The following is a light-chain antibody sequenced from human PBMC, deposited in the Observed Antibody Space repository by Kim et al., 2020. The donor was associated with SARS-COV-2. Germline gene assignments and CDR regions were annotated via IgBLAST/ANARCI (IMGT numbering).Light chain of an antibody. CDR2: SNN. V-gene: IGLV1-44*01. CDR3: AAWDGSLNVYV. CDR1: SSTIGSNT. J-gene: IGLJ1*01. Sequence: QSVLTQSPSASGTPGQRVTISCSGSSSTIGSNTVDWYQHLPETAPKLLIYSNNQRPSGVPDRFSGSKSGTSASLAISGLQSEDEADYYCAAWDGSLNVYVFGTGTKVTVL.